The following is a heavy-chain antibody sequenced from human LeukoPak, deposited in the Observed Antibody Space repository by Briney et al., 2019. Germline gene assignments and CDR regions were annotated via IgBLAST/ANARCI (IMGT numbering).Heavy chain of an antibody. CDR3: ARAPSVVITSGAFDI. J-gene: IGHJ3*02. V-gene: IGHV4-30-4*01. D-gene: IGHD3-22*01. CDR2: IYYSGST. CDR1: GGSISSGDYS. Sequence: SETLSLTCTVSGGSISSGDYSWSWIRQPPGKGLEWIGYIYYSGSTYYNPSLKSRVTISVDTSKNQFSLKLSSVTAADTAVYYCARAPSVVITSGAFDIWGQGTMVTVSS.